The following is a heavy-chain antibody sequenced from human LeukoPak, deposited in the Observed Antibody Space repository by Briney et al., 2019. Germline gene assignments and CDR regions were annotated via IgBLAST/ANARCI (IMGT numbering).Heavy chain of an antibody. J-gene: IGHJ5*02. D-gene: IGHD3-10*01. V-gene: IGHV3-30-3*01. CDR2: ISYDGSSK. Sequence: PAGSLRLSCAASGFTFSSYAMHWVRQAPGKGLEWVAVISYDGSSKYYADSVKGRFTIARDNSKNTLYMKMNSLRAEDTAVSHCARRGTLWVARGDWFDPWGQGSLVTVS. CDR3: ARRGTLWVARGDWFDP. CDR1: GFTFSSYA.